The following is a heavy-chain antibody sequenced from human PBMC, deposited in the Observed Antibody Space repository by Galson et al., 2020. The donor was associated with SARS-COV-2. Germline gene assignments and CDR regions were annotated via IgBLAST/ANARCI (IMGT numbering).Heavy chain of an antibody. Sequence: GGSLRLSCAASGFTFSSYDMHWVRQATGKGLEWVSAIGTAGDTYYPGSVKGRFTISRENAKNSLYLQMNSLRAGDTAVYYCARGTVTTTLYNYYYDYYMDVWGKGTTVTVSS. V-gene: IGHV3-13*01. CDR1: GFTFSSYD. D-gene: IGHD4-4*01. CDR2: IGTAGDT. J-gene: IGHJ6*03. CDR3: ARGTVTTTLYNYYYDYYMDV.